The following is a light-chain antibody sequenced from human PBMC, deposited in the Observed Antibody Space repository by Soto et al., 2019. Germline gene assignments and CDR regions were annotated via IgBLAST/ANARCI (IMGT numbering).Light chain of an antibody. J-gene: IGKJ2*01. CDR3: HQYGSSPPRT. CDR2: GAS. CDR1: QSVSSSY. Sequence: ETVLTQSPGTLSLSPGERATLSCRASQSVSSSYLAWYQQKPGQAPRLLIYGASSRATGIPDRFSGSGSGTDFTLTISRLEPEDFAVYYCHQYGSSPPRTFGQGTKLEIK. V-gene: IGKV3-20*01.